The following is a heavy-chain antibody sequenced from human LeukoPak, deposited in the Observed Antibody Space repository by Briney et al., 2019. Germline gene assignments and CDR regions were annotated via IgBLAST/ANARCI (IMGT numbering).Heavy chain of an antibody. Sequence: SETLSLTCTVSGDSVSSGTYYWDWIRQPPGKGLEWLGRIYYSGSTYYNPSIKSRVTRSVATSKNQFSLRLSSVTAEYTAVYYCATYRPVWGIDYWGQGTLVTVSS. J-gene: IGHJ4*02. D-gene: IGHD3-16*01. CDR1: GDSVSSGTYY. CDR3: ATYRPVWGIDY. V-gene: IGHV4-39*01. CDR2: IYYSGST.